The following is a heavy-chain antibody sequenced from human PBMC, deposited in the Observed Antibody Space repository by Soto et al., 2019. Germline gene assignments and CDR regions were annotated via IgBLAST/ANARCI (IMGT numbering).Heavy chain of an antibody. J-gene: IGHJ6*02. D-gene: IGHD6-6*01. CDR2: IYYSGST. Sequence: SETLSLTCTVSGGSISSYYWSWIRQPPGKGLEWIGYIYYSGSTNYNPSLKSRVTISVDTSKNQFSLKLSSVTAADTAVYYCARGGRSSSCRVWEQYYYYGMDVWGQGTTVTVSS. CDR1: GGSISSYY. CDR3: ARGGRSSSCRVWEQYYYYGMDV. V-gene: IGHV4-59*01.